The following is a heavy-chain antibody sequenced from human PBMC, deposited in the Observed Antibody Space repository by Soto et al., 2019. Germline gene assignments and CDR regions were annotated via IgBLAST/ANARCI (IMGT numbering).Heavy chain of an antibody. Sequence: SETLSLTCAVYGGSFSGYYWSWIRQPPGKGLEWIGEINHSGSTNYNPSLKSRVTISVDTSKNQFSLKLSSVTAADTAVYYCARSYCSSTSCYVGRSRWFDPWGQGTLVTVSS. D-gene: IGHD2-2*01. CDR1: GGSFSGYY. J-gene: IGHJ5*02. V-gene: IGHV4-34*01. CDR3: ARSYCSSTSCYVGRSRWFDP. CDR2: INHSGST.